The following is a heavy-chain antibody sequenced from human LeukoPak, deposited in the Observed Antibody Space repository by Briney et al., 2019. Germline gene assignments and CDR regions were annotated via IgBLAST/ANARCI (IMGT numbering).Heavy chain of an antibody. Sequence: GGSLRLSCSASGFTFSSYTVHWVRQAPGKGLEFISAITSTGGNTYYADSVTGRFTLSRDNSKNTLYLQMSSLRAEDTAVYYCVIVRGYFDSSGTDYWGQGTLVTVSS. D-gene: IGHD3-9*01. CDR2: ITSTGGNT. CDR1: GFTFSSYT. V-gene: IGHV3-64D*06. J-gene: IGHJ4*02. CDR3: VIVRGYFDSSGTDY.